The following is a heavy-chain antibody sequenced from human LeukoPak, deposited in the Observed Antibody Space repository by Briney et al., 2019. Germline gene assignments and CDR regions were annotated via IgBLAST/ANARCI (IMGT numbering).Heavy chain of an antibody. Sequence: SVKVSCKASGGTFSSYAISWVRQAPGQGLEWMGGIIPIFGTANYAQKFQGRVTITADESTSTAYMELSSLRSEDTAVYYCARDDIVVVPAAQRTYYYYGMDVWGKGTTVTVSS. CDR1: GGTFSSYA. CDR2: IIPIFGTA. J-gene: IGHJ6*04. CDR3: ARDDIVVVPAAQRTYYYYGMDV. D-gene: IGHD2-2*01. V-gene: IGHV1-69*13.